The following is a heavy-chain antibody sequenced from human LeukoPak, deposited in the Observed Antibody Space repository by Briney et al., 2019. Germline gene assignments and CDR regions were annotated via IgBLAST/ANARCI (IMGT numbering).Heavy chain of an antibody. V-gene: IGHV1-69*05. J-gene: IGHJ4*02. Sequence: GASVKLACKASGGTLSSYAISWVRQAPGQGLEWMGGIIPIFGTANYAQKFQGRVTITTDESTSTAYMELSSLRSEDTAVYYCARGKNYDFWSGYYFLYWGQGTLVTVSS. D-gene: IGHD3-3*01. CDR2: IIPIFGTA. CDR3: ARGKNYDFWSGYYFLY. CDR1: GGTLSSYA.